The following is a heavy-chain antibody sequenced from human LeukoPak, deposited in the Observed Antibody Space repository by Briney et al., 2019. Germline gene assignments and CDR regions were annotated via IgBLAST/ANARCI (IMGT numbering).Heavy chain of an antibody. D-gene: IGHD5-18*01. V-gene: IGHV4-34*01. CDR1: GGSFSGYY. Sequence: SETLSLTCAVYGGSFSGYYWSWIRQPPGKGLEWIGEINHSGSTNYNPSLKSRVTISVDTSKNQFSLKLSSVTAADTAVYYCARGPWIQLWPDDAFDIWGQGTMVTVSS. CDR3: ARGPWIQLWPDDAFDI. CDR2: INHSGST. J-gene: IGHJ3*02.